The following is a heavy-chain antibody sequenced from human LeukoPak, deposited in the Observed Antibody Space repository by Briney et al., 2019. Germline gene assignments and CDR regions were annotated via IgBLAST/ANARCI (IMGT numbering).Heavy chain of an antibody. CDR2: IYSSGST. CDR3: TRAHGRITRDAYLDY. V-gene: IGHV3-53*01. J-gene: IGHJ4*02. CDR1: GFTFGKYW. D-gene: IGHD3-10*01. Sequence: GGSLRLSCVASGFTFGKYWMSWVRQAPGKGLTWVSVIYSSGSTYYADSVKGRFAISRDDSKNTLHLQMNSLRAEDTAMYYCTRAHGRITRDAYLDYWGQGTLVTVSS.